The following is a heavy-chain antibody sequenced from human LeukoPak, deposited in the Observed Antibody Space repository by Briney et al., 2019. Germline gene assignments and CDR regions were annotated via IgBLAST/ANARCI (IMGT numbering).Heavy chain of an antibody. CDR1: GGSISSSSYY. D-gene: IGHD6-13*01. V-gene: IGHV4-39*01. Sequence: SETLSLTCTVSGGSISSSSYYWGWIRQPPGKGLEWIGSMYYSGSTYYNPSLKSRVTISVDTSKNQFSLKLSSVTAADTAVYYCARLIIAAAGPGRWFDPWGQGTLVTVSS. CDR2: MYYSGST. J-gene: IGHJ5*02. CDR3: ARLIIAAAGPGRWFDP.